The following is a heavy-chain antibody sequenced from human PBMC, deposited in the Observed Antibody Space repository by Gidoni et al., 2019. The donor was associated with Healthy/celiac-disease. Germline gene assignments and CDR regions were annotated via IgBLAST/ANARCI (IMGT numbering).Heavy chain of an antibody. D-gene: IGHD3-10*01. CDR1: GGSMRSTNYY. CDR2: IYYSGSTYSGST. J-gene: IGHJ4*02. V-gene: IGHV4-39*01. Sequence: QLQLQESGPGLVKPSETLSLTCTVSGGSMRSTNYYWGWIRQPPGKGLEWIGSIYYSGSTYSGSTYYTPSLKSRVTISVDMSKNQFSLRLSSVTAADTAVYFCASLYYGSGSYYAYFDNWGQGTLVTVSS. CDR3: ASLYYGSGSYYAYFDN.